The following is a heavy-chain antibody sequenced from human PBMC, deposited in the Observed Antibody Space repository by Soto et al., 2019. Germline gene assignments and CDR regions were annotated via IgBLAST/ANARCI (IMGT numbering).Heavy chain of an antibody. CDR3: AKGLSIAAAGTFDY. CDR2: ISSSSSYT. D-gene: IGHD6-13*01. J-gene: IGHJ4*02. Sequence: KPGGSLRLSCAASGLTFSSYSMNWVRQAPGKGLEWVSSISSSSSYTYNADSVKGRFTISRDNSKNTLYLDMVSLRAEDTAVYYSAKGLSIAAAGTFDYWGQGTLVTVSS. V-gene: IGHV3-21*04. CDR1: GLTFSSYS.